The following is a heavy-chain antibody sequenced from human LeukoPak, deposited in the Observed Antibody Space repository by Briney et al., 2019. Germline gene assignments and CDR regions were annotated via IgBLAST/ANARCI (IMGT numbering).Heavy chain of an antibody. J-gene: IGHJ4*02. D-gene: IGHD2-15*01. V-gene: IGHV1-2*02. CDR2: INPNRGDT. CDR1: GYTFTDYY. CDR3: ARGGALSGGSWYFDY. Sequence: GASVKVSFKASGYTFTDYYMHWVRQAPGQGLEWMGWINPNRGDTNSAQKFQGRVTMTRDTSISTAYMELGRLTSDDTAVYYCARGGALSGGSWYFDYWGQGTLVTVSS.